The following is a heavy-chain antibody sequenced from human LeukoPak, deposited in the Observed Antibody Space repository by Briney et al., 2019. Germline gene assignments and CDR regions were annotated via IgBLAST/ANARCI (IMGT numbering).Heavy chain of an antibody. J-gene: IGHJ4*02. CDR1: GFTFINYS. D-gene: IGHD1-26*01. CDR3: AKDRRSGGYESFDY. V-gene: IGHV3-23*01. Sequence: GGSLRLSCAASGFTFINYSMTWVRQAPGKGLEWVSGISGGGGTTYYADSVKGRFTISSDNSKNTLYLQMNSLRAEDTAVYYCAKDRRSGGYESFDYWGRGTLVTVSS. CDR2: ISGGGGTT.